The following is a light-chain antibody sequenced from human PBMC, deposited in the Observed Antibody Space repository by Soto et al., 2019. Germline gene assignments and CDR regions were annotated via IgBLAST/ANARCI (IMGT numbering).Light chain of an antibody. CDR2: GAS. CDR3: QQSYSLPVT. J-gene: IGKJ3*01. V-gene: IGKV1-39*01. CDR1: QSISDY. Sequence: DIQMTQSPSSLSASVGDRVAITCRATQSISDYLNWYQQKPGKALKLQIYGASNLQSGVPSRFSGSGSGTDFTLTISGVHPEDFGIYYCQQSYSLPVTFGPGTKVDVK.